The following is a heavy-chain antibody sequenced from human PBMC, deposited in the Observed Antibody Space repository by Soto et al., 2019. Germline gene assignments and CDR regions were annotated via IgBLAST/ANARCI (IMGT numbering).Heavy chain of an antibody. J-gene: IGHJ6*03. CDR2: ISSSGSTI. Sequence: PGGSLRLSCAASGFTFSDYYMSWIRQAPGKGLEWVSYISSSGSTIYYADSVKGRFTISRDNAKNSLYLQMNSLRAEDTAVYYCARASSWYFPQAYYMDVWGKGTTVTVSS. V-gene: IGHV3-11*01. D-gene: IGHD6-13*01. CDR3: ARASSWYFPQAYYMDV. CDR1: GFTFSDYY.